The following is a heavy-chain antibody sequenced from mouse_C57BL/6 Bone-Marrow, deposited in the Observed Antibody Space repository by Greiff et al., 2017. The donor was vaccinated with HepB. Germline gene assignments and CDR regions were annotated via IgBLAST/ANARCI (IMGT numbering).Heavy chain of an antibody. V-gene: IGHV1-84*01. Sequence: VQLQQSGPELVKPGASVKISCKASGYTFTDYYINWVKQRPGQGLEWIGWIYPGSGNTKYNEKFKGKATLTVDTSSSTAYMQLSSLTSEDSAVYFCARDSTVVATEHWYFDVWGTGTTVTVSS. CDR1: GYTFTDYY. J-gene: IGHJ1*03. CDR2: IYPGSGNT. D-gene: IGHD1-1*01. CDR3: ARDSTVVATEHWYFDV.